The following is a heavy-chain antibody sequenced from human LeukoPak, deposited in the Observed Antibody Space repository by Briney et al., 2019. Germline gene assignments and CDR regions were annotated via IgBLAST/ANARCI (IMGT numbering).Heavy chain of an antibody. Sequence: SETLSLTCTVSGGSISSYYWSWIRQPPGKGLEWIGYIDYSGSTNYNPSFRSRATISVDTSKNQFSLRLSSVIAAVTAVYYCARLNGGVWGKGTTVPVSS. J-gene: IGHJ6*04. D-gene: IGHD1-1*01. CDR2: IDYSGST. V-gene: IGHV4-59*01. CDR1: GGSISSYY. CDR3: ARLNGGV.